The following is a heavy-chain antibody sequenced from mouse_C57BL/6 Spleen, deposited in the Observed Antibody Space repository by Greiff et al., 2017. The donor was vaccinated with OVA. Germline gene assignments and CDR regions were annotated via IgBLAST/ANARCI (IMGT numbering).Heavy chain of an antibody. CDR2: IDPSDSYT. D-gene: IGHD3-2*02. CDR3: ARELRKAY. J-gene: IGHJ3*01. CDR1: GYTFTSYW. Sequence: VQLQQPGAELVKPGASVKLSCKASGYTFTSYWMQWVKQRPGQGLEWIGGIDPSDSYTNYNQKFKGKATLTVDTSSSTAYMQLSSLTSEDSAVYYCARELRKAYWGQGTLVTVSA. V-gene: IGHV1-50*01.